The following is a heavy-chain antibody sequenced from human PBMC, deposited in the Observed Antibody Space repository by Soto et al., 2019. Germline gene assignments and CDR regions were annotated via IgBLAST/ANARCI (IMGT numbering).Heavy chain of an antibody. CDR2: MNPNSGNT. D-gene: IGHD3-10*01. J-gene: IGHJ4*02. CDR1: GYTFTSYD. Sequence: QVQLVQSGAEVKKPGASVKVSCKASGYTFTSYDINWVRQATGQGLEWMGWMNPNSGNTGYAQKFQGRVTMTRNTSISTAYMELSSLRSEEPAVYYCARGRRWLGEESFDYWGQGTLVTVSS. V-gene: IGHV1-8*01. CDR3: ARGRRWLGEESFDY.